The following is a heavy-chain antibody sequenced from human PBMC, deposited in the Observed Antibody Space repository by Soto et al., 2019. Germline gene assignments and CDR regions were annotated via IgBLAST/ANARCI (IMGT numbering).Heavy chain of an antibody. CDR3: TIPSYDLWSGPKDY. CDR1: GFTFSNAW. V-gene: IGHV3-15*01. J-gene: IGHJ4*02. CDR2: TKSEPDGGST. Sequence: EVRLVESGGGLVKPGGSLRLSCTVSGFTFSNAWIDWVRQAPGKGLEWVGRTKSEPDGGSTDYAAPVKGRFTISRDYLKKTVFLHMNTLRAEDTAMYFCTIPSYDLWSGPKDYWGQGTLVSVSS. D-gene: IGHD3-3*01.